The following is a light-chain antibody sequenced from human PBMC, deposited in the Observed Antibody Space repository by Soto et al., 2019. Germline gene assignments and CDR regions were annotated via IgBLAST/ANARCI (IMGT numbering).Light chain of an antibody. J-gene: IGLJ3*02. Sequence: QSALTQPASMSGSPGQSITISCTGTSGDVGFYDFVSWYQQHPGKVPRRIIYGVTKRPSGVSHRFSGSKTGNTASLTISGLQVEDEAAYSCASYKGSSTYLFGEGTKLTV. CDR1: SGDVGFYDF. V-gene: IGLV2-14*03. CDR2: GVT. CDR3: ASYKGSSTYL.